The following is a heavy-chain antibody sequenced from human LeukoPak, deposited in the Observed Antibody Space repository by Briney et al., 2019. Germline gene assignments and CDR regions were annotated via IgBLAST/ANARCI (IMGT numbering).Heavy chain of an antibody. CDR2: IYYSGST. J-gene: IGHJ4*02. D-gene: IGHD3-10*01. CDR3: ASGGPQYYFDY. Sequence: SETLSLTCTVSGGSISSYYWSWIRQPPGKGLEWIGYIYYSGSTNYNPSLKSRVTISVDTSKNQFSLKLSSVTAADTAVYYCASGGPQYYFDYWGQGTLVTVSS. CDR1: GGSISSYY. V-gene: IGHV4-59*01.